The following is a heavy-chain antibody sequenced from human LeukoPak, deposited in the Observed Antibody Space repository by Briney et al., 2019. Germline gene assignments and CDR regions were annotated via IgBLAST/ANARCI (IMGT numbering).Heavy chain of an antibody. D-gene: IGHD4-17*01. Sequence: GESLKISCKGSGYSFTSYWIGWVRQMPGKGLEWMGIIYPGDSDTRYSPSFQGQVTISADKSISTAYLQWSSLKASDTAMYYCARFGSSSNDYGDGLVLYWGQGTLINVSS. V-gene: IGHV5-51*01. CDR2: IYPGDSDT. CDR3: ARFGSSSNDYGDGLVLY. J-gene: IGHJ4*02. CDR1: GYSFTSYW.